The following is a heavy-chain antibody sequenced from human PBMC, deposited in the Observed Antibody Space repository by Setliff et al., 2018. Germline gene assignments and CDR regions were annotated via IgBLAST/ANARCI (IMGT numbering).Heavy chain of an antibody. CDR3: AHFTVGYDISGYLFS. CDR2: VYWDDDK. V-gene: IGHV2-5*02. D-gene: IGHD3-22*01. J-gene: IGHJ5*02. Sequence: SGPTLVNPTQTLTLTCTFSGFSLSSTGVGVGWIRQPPGKALEWLALVYWDDDKRYSPSLKSRLTITKDTSKNQVVLTMANVDPVDTATYYCAHFTVGYDISGYLFSWGQGTLVTVPS. CDR1: GFSLSSTGVG.